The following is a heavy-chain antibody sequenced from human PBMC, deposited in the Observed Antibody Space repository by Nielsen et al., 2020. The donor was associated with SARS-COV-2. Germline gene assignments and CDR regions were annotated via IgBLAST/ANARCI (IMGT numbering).Heavy chain of an antibody. J-gene: IGHJ6*03. D-gene: IGHD3-3*01. CDR3: ASRYYDFWSGIGNYYYYYYMDV. CDR1: GFTFSSYA. V-gene: IGHV3-23*01. CDR2: ISGSGGST. Sequence: GGSLRLSCAASGFTFSSYAMSWVRQAPGKGLEWVSAISGSGGSTYYADSVKGRFTISRDNSKNTLYLQMNSLRAEDTAVYYCASRYYDFWSGIGNYYYYYYMDVWAKGTTVTVSS.